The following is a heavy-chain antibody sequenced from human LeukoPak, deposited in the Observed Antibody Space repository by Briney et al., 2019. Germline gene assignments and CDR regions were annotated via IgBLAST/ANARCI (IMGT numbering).Heavy chain of an antibody. CDR1: GFTFSSYA. CDR2: ISGSGGST. D-gene: IGHD6-19*01. Sequence: PGGSLRLSCAASGFTFSSYAMSWVRQAPGKGLEWVSAISGSGGSTYYADSVKGRFTISRDNSKNTLYLQMNSLRAEDTAVYYCAKLGWPVAGSFFGRNWFDPWGQGTLVTVSS. V-gene: IGHV3-23*01. CDR3: AKLGWPVAGSFFGRNWFDP. J-gene: IGHJ5*02.